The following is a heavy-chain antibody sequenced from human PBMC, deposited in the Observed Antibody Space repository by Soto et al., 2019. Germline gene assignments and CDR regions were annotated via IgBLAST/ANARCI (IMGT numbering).Heavy chain of an antibody. CDR3: ARDSGDILTGYYTY. CDR2: ISYDGSNK. CDR1: GFTFSSYA. J-gene: IGHJ4*02. V-gene: IGHV3-30-3*01. Sequence: QVQLVESGGGVVQPGRSLRLSCAASGFTFSSYAMHWVRQAPGKGLEWVAVISYDGSNKYYADSVKGRFTISRDNXTTTLDLQMNSLRAEDTAVYYCARDSGDILTGYYTYWGQGTLVTVSS. D-gene: IGHD3-9*01.